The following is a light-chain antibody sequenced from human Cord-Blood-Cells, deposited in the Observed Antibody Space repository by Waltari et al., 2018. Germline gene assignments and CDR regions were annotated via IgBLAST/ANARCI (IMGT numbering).Light chain of an antibody. J-gene: IGKJ4*01. CDR1: QDISNY. V-gene: IGKV1-33*01. CDR2: DAS. Sequence: DIQMTQSPSSLSASVGDRLTITCQASQDISNYLNWYQQKPGKAPKLLNYDASNLETEVPSRFSGSGSGTDFTFTISSLQPEDIATYYCQQYDNLPLTFGGGTKVEIK. CDR3: QQYDNLPLT.